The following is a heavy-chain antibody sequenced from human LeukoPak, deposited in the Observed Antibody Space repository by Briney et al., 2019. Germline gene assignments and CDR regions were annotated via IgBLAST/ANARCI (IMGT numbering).Heavy chain of an antibody. CDR3: ARGVIQLWTWYFDY. CDR2: IYYSGST. J-gene: IGHJ4*02. V-gene: IGHV4-59*01. CDR1: GGSISSYY. Sequence: TSETLSLTCTVSGGSISSYYWSWIRQPPGKGLEWIGYIYYSGSTNYNPSLKSRVTISVDTSKNQFSLKLSSVTAADTAVYYCARGVIQLWTWYFDYWGQGTLVTVSS. D-gene: IGHD5-18*01.